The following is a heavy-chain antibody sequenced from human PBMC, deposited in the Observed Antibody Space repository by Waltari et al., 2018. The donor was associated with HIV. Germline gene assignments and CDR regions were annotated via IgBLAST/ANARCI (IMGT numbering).Heavy chain of an antibody. CDR2: ISGSGGTT. CDR1: GFTFPNYA. V-gene: IGHV3-23*01. CDR3: AKLWFGDLGAGF. Sequence: EVQLLESGGGLVQPGGSLRLSCAASGFTFPNYAMSWVRQAPGKGLEWVSGISGSGGTTHYADSVKGRFTISRDNSKSTLYLEMNSLRAEDTAIYYCAKLWFGDLGAGFWGRGTLVTVSS. J-gene: IGHJ4*02. D-gene: IGHD3-10*01.